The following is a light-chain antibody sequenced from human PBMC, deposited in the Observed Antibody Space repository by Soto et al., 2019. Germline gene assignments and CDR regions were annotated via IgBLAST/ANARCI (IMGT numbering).Light chain of an antibody. CDR1: QNVSSSY. Sequence: EIVLTQSPGTLSLSPGERATLSCRASQNVSSSYLAWYQQKPGQAPRLLIYGASSRATGIPARFSGSGSGTDFTLTISRLEPEDFAVYYCQQYGSSPPLTFGGGTKVEIK. CDR2: GAS. V-gene: IGKV3-20*01. J-gene: IGKJ4*01. CDR3: QQYGSSPPLT.